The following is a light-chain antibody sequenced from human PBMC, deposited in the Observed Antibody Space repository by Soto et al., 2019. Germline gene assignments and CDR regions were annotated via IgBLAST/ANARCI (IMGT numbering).Light chain of an antibody. J-gene: IGKJ4*01. CDR2: TAS. Sequence: DTQMTQSPPSLSASVGDSVTITCRASQGIGTSLAWYQQKPGKVPKLLIYTASTLQSGVPSRFSGSGSGTDFTLTISSLQPEDVATYYCQKYSSAPPTFGGGSKVEIK. V-gene: IGKV1-27*01. CDR1: QGIGTS. CDR3: QKYSSAPPT.